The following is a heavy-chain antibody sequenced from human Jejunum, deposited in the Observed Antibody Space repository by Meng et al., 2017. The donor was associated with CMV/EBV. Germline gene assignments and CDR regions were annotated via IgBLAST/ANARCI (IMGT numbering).Heavy chain of an antibody. D-gene: IGHD3-3*01. CDR2: IYYFRGGT. Sequence: GGQFWSWIRQYPGKGLEWIGNIYYFRGGTTYNPSFQSRVSISIDTSKTQFSLKLTSVTAADTAVYYCARLFWSGDIYFDFWGQGTLVTVSS. V-gene: IGHV4-31*02. J-gene: IGHJ4*02. CDR3: ARLFWSGDIYFDF. CDR1: GGQF.